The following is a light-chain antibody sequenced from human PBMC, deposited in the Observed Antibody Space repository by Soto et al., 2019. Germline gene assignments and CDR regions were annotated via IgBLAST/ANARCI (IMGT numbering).Light chain of an antibody. J-gene: IGLJ3*02. Sequence: QSALTQPASVSGSPGQSITISCTGTSSDVGGYNYDSWYQQHPGKAPKLMIYEVSHRPSGVSNRFSGSKSANTASLTISGLQAEDEADYYCSSYTSSSTQVFGGGTKLTVL. CDR1: SSDVGGYNY. CDR3: SSYTSSSTQV. CDR2: EVS. V-gene: IGLV2-14*01.